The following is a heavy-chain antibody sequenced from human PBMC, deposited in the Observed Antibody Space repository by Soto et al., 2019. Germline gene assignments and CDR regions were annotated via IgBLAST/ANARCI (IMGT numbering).Heavy chain of an antibody. Sequence: GGSLRLSCAASGFTFDDYAMHWVRQAPGKGLEWVSGISWNSGSIGYADSVKGRFTISRDNAKNSLYLQMNSLRAEDTALYYWAKDSSGWPPDYYYYGMDVGGQGTTVTVSS. CDR1: GFTFDDYA. CDR2: ISWNSGSI. J-gene: IGHJ6*02. V-gene: IGHV3-9*01. CDR3: AKDSSGWPPDYYYYGMDV. D-gene: IGHD6-19*01.